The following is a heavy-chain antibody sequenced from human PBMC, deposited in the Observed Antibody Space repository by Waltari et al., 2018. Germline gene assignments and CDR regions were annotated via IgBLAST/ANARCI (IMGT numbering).Heavy chain of an antibody. CDR1: GGSISSYY. Sequence: QVQLQEAGPGLVKPSETLSLTCTVSGGSISSYYWSWIRQPPGKGLEWIGYIYYRGSTTYNPSLKSRVTISVDTSKNQFFLKLSSVTAADTAVYYCARNGGYTDYYYYMDVWGKGTTVTVSS. D-gene: IGHD4-17*01. CDR2: IYYRGST. J-gene: IGHJ6*03. CDR3: ARNGGYTDYYYYMDV. V-gene: IGHV4-59*01.